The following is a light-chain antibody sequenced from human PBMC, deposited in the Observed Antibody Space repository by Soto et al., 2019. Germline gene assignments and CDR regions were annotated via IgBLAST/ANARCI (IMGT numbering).Light chain of an antibody. Sequence: IRMTQSPSSLFASGGDRVTIPCRASQGIRNDLDWFQQKPGKAPKLLIYAASNLQSGVPARFSGSGSGTDFTFTINSLQSEDIGTYYCQHYNSLPITFGQGTRLEIK. CDR2: AAS. J-gene: IGKJ5*01. CDR1: QGIRND. V-gene: IGKV1-17*01. CDR3: QHYNSLPIT.